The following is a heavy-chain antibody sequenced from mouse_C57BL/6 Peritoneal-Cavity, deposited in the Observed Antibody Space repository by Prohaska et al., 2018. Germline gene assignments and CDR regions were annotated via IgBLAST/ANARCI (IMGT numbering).Heavy chain of an antibody. J-gene: IGHJ1*03. D-gene: IGHD4-1*01. CDR2: INSDVSSI. CDR1: GFTFSGFW. Sequence: EVQLLETGGGLVQPGGSRGLSCEGSGFTFSGFWMSWVRQTPGKTMEWIGDINSDVSSINYAPSIKYLFTIFRDNDKSTLYLQMSNVRSEDTSTYFCMRYGNYWYFDVWGTGTTVTVSS. CDR3: MRYGNYWYFDV. V-gene: IGHV11-2*01.